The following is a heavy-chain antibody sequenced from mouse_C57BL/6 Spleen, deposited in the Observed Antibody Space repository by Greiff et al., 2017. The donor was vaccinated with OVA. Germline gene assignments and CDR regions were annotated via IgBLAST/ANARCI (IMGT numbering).Heavy chain of an antibody. CDR2: INYDGSST. CDR3: ARDYDGYYVFDY. Sequence: EVKLVESEGGLVQPGSSMKLSCTASGFTFSDYYMAWVRQVPEKGLEWVANINYDGSSTYYLDSLKSRFIISRDNAKNILYLQMSSLKSEDTATYYCARDYDGYYVFDYWGQGTTLTVSS. D-gene: IGHD2-3*01. V-gene: IGHV5-16*01. CDR1: GFTFSDYY. J-gene: IGHJ2*01.